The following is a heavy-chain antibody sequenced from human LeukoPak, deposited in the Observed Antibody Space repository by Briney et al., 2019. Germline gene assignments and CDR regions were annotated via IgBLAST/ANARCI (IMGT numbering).Heavy chain of an antibody. CDR1: GYSISSGYY. J-gene: IGHJ4*02. D-gene: IGHD4-23*01. V-gene: IGHV4-38-2*02. CDR2: IYHSGST. CDR3: ARQTTVAFDY. Sequence: SETLSLTCTVTGYSISSGYYWGWIRQPPGKGLEWIGSIYHSGSTYYNPSLKSRVTISVDTSKNQFSLKLSSVTAADTAVYYCARQTTVAFDYWGQGTLVTVSS.